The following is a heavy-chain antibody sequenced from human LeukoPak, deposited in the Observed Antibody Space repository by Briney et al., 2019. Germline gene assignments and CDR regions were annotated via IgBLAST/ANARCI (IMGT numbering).Heavy chain of an antibody. CDR3: AVGPGYYDPSFDY. D-gene: IGHD3-22*01. Sequence: SETLSLTCTVFGGSISSGSYYWSWIRQPAGKGLEWIGRIYTSGSTNYNPSLKSRVTISVDTSKNQFSLKLSSVTAADTAVYYCAVGPGYYDPSFDYWGQGTLVTVSS. CDR2: IYTSGST. CDR1: GGSISSGSYY. V-gene: IGHV4-61*02. J-gene: IGHJ4*02.